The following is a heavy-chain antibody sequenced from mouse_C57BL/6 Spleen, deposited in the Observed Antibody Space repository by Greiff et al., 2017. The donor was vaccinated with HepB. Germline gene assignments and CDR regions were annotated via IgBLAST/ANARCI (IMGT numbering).Heavy chain of an antibody. CDR2: ISDGGSYT. CDR3: ARDQKTTGGYFDV. D-gene: IGHD1-1*01. Sequence: DVMLVESGGGLVKPGGSLKLSCAASGFTFSSYAMSWVRQTPEKRLEWVATISDGGSYTYYPDNVKGRFTISRDNAKNNLYLQMNHLKSEVTAMYYCARDQKTTGGYFDVWGKGTTVTVAS. V-gene: IGHV5-4*01. J-gene: IGHJ1*03. CDR1: GFTFSSYA.